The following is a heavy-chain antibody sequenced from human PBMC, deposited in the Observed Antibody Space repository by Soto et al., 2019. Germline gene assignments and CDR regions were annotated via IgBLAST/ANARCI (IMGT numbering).Heavy chain of an antibody. CDR2: IIPIFGTA. J-gene: IGHJ5*02. Sequence: QVQLVQSGAEVKKPGSSVKVSCKASGGTFSSYAISWVRQAPGQGHEWMGGIIPIFGTANYAQKFQGRVTITADESTSTAYMELSSLRSEDTAVYYCARVWLQLVRGDLLGWFDPWGQGTLVTVSS. CDR1: GGTFSSYA. CDR3: ARVWLQLVRGDLLGWFDP. D-gene: IGHD6-13*01. V-gene: IGHV1-69*01.